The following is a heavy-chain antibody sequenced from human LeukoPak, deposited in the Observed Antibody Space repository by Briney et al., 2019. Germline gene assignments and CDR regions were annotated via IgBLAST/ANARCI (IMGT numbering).Heavy chain of an antibody. CDR3: ARAKIWNDLYAFDI. D-gene: IGHD1-1*01. CDR1: GYTFTSYG. Sequence: ASVKVSCKASGYTFTSYGISWVRQAPGQGLEWMGWISAYNGNTNYAQKFQGRVTMTRDTSISTAYMELSRLRSDDTAVYYCARAKIWNDLYAFDIWGQGTMVTVSS. V-gene: IGHV1-18*01. CDR2: ISAYNGNT. J-gene: IGHJ3*02.